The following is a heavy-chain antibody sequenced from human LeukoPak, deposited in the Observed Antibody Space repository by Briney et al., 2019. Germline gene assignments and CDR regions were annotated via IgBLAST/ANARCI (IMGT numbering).Heavy chain of an antibody. CDR1: GYTFTGYY. CDR3: AREDVGYSYSWYLDL. J-gene: IGHJ2*01. V-gene: IGHV1-2*02. CDR2: ISPNSGDT. D-gene: IGHD5-18*01. Sequence: GASVKVSCKASGYTFTGYYMHWVRQAPGQGLEWMGWISPNSGDTNYAQKFQGRVTMTRDTSISTAYMELSGLRSDDTAFYYCAREDVGYSYSWYLDLWGRGTLVTVSS.